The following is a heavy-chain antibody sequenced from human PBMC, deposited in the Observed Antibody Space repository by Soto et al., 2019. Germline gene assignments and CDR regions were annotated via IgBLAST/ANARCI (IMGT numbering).Heavy chain of an antibody. CDR1: GFTFSSYA. D-gene: IGHD6-6*01. CDR3: AKGSIGHTRPFES. V-gene: IGHV3-23*01. J-gene: IGHJ4*02. CDR2: ISGSGGST. Sequence: GGSLRLSCAASGFTFSSYAMSWVRQAPGKGLEWVSAISGSGGSTYYADSVKGRFTISRDNSKDTLYLQMNRLRAEDTAVYYCAKGSIGHTRPFESWGQGVLVTVSS.